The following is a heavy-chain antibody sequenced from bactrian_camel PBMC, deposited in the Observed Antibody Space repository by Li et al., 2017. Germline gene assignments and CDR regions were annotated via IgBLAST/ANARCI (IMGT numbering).Heavy chain of an antibody. CDR2: ISPGGSDK. Sequence: QVQLVESGGGSVRSGGSLTLTCSSSVNIDNFGCMGWFRQAPGAEREGVAAISPGGSDKYYAGSVQGRFTISRDNAKDTLYLQMNSLKIEDTAVYYCALGSSRQATMTARGKGTQVTVS. J-gene: IGHJ7*01. D-gene: IGHD3*01. CDR1: VNIDNFGC. V-gene: IGHV3S54*01.